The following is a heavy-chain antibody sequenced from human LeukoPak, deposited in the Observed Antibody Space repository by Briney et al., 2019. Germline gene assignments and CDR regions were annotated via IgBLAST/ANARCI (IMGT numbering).Heavy chain of an antibody. CDR3: ARQEVSYYYDSSGYYQSRPDAFDI. J-gene: IGHJ3*02. V-gene: IGHV4-39*07. CDR1: GGSISSSTYY. CDR2: IYYSGST. D-gene: IGHD3-22*01. Sequence: PSETLSLTCTVSGGSISSSTYYWGWIRQPPGKGLEWIGSIYYSGSTYYNPSLKSRVTISVDTSKNQFSLKLSSVTAADTAVYYCARQEVSYYYDSSGYYQSRPDAFDIWGQGTMVTVSS.